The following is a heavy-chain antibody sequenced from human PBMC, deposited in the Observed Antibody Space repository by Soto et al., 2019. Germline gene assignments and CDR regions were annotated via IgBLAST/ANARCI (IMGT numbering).Heavy chain of an antibody. Sequence: EVQLVESGGGLVKPGGSLRLSCAASGFTFTSHTMSWVRRAPGKGLEWVSSISSTSTYIYYADSVKGRFTISRDNAQNSLYLEMNSLRAEDTALYYCASGSASYWGWGQGTLVSVSS. V-gene: IGHV3-21*01. CDR3: ASGSASYWG. D-gene: IGHD1-26*01. CDR1: GFTFTSHT. J-gene: IGHJ4*02. CDR2: ISSTSTYI.